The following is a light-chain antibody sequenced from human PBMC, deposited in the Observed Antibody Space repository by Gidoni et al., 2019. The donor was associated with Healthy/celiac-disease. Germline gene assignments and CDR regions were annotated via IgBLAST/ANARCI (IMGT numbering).Light chain of an antibody. CDR1: QSISSY. Sequence: DIQMTQSSSSLSASVGDRVTITCRGSQSISSYLNWYQQKPGKAPKLLIYAASSLQSGVPSRFSGSGSGIDFTLTISSLQPEDFANYYCQQSYSTHTWTFXXXTKVEIK. CDR3: QQSYSTHTWT. V-gene: IGKV1-39*01. J-gene: IGKJ1*01. CDR2: AAS.